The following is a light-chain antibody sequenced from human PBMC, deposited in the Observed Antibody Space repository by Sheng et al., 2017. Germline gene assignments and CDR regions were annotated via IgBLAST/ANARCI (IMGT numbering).Light chain of an antibody. Sequence: SYELTQSPSMSVSPGQTASITCSGDKLGDKYVCWYQQKPGQSPALVIYEDSKRPSGIPERFSGSNSGNTATLTISGTQPMDEGDYYCQVWDSSIYVFGTGTKVTVL. CDR2: EDS. CDR3: QVWDSSIYV. CDR1: KLGDKY. V-gene: IGLV3-1*01. J-gene: IGLJ1*01.